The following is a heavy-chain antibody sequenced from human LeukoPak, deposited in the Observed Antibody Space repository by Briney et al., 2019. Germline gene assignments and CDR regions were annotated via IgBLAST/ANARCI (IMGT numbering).Heavy chain of an antibody. CDR3: ARDPPPSYGDYVVFFDY. D-gene: IGHD4-17*01. CDR1: GYTFTSYA. Sequence: GASVKVSCKASGYTFTSYAMNWVRQAPGQGLEWMGWINTNTGNPTYAQGFTGRFVFSLDTSVSTAYLQISSLKAEDTAVYYCARDPPPSYGDYVVFFDYWGQGTLVTVSS. V-gene: IGHV7-4-1*02. CDR2: INTNTGNP. J-gene: IGHJ4*02.